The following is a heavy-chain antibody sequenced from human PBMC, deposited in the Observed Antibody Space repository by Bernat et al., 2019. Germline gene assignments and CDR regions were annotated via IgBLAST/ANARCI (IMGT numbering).Heavy chain of an antibody. V-gene: IGHV3-21*01. D-gene: IGHD6-19*01. J-gene: IGHJ5*02. Sequence: EVQLVESGGGLVKPGGSLRLSCAASGFTFSSYSMNWVRQAPGKGLEGVSSIISSSSYIYYADSVKGRFTISRDNAKNSLYLQMNSLRAEDTAVYYCAKDLFFVAVAGIADPWGQGTLVTVSS. CDR2: IISSSSYI. CDR3: AKDLFFVAVAGIADP. CDR1: GFTFSSYS.